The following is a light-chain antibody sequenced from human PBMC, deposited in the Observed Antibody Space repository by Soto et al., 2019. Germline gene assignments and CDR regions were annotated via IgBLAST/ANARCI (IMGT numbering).Light chain of an antibody. CDR3: QQYENLPT. J-gene: IGKJ5*01. CDR2: DAS. Sequence: NQITQSPSSLSAYVSYRVTITSQASQEIDKYLNWYQQNPGRAPKLLIGDASNLETGVPSRFMGVGSGTDFTFSISRLQPEDIATYYCQQYENLPTLGQGIRLEIK. CDR1: QEIDKY. V-gene: IGKV1-33*01.